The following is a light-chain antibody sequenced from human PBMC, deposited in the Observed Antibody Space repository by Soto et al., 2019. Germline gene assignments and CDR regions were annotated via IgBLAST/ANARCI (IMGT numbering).Light chain of an antibody. V-gene: IGLV1-47*02. Sequence: QSVLTQAPSASGTPGQRVTISCSGSDSNIGLNYVYWYQKFPGAAPRLLIYHINERPSGVPGRFSGSKSGTSASLAISGLRSEDEAEYYCATWDDSLSGVIFGGGTQLTVL. CDR3: ATWDDSLSGVI. CDR1: DSNIGLNY. CDR2: HIN. J-gene: IGLJ2*01.